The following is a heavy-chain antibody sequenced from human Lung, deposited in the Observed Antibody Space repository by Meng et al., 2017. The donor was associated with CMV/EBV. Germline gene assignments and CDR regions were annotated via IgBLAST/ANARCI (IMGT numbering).Heavy chain of an antibody. Sequence: QVPVQESGPGLGMPSATLSLTCTVSGGAISSYYWSWIRQRAAKGLEWIGRIYTSGSTNYNPSHKSRVTMSVDTSKNQFSLKLSSVTAADTAVYYCARGSRDEAFQHWGQGTLVTVSS. J-gene: IGHJ1*01. CDR2: IYTSGST. D-gene: IGHD5-24*01. CDR1: GGAISSYY. CDR3: ARGSRDEAFQH. V-gene: IGHV4-4*07.